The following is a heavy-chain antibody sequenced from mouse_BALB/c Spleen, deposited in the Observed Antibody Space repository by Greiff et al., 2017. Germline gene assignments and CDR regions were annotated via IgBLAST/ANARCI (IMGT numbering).Heavy chain of an antibody. V-gene: IGHV5-6-5*01. J-gene: IGHJ1*01. Sequence: EVHLVESGGGLVKPGGSLKLSCAASGFTFSSYAMSWVRQTPEKRLEWVASISSGGSTYYPDSVKGRFTISRDNARNILYLQMSSLRSEDTAMYYCARAYYGSSYVDWYFDVWGAGTTVTVSS. CDR3: ARAYYGSSYVDWYFDV. CDR1: GFTFSSYA. CDR2: ISSGGST. D-gene: IGHD1-1*01.